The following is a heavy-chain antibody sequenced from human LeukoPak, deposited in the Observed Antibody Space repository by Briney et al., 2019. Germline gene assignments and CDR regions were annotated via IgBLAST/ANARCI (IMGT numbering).Heavy chain of an antibody. CDR1: GYTFTSYY. Sequence: ASVKVSCKASGYTFTSYYMHWVRQAPGQGFEWMGIINPSGGSTSYAQKFQGRVTMTRDMSTSTVYMELSSLRSEDTAVYYCARGEDIVLMVYGLMDVWGKGTTVTVSS. CDR2: INPSGGST. V-gene: IGHV1-46*01. J-gene: IGHJ6*03. D-gene: IGHD2-8*01. CDR3: ARGEDIVLMVYGLMDV.